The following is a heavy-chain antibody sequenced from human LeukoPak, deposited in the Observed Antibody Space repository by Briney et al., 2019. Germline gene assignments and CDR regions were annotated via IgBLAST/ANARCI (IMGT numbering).Heavy chain of an antibody. CDR3: ARRIRFLEWLFIDY. D-gene: IGHD3-3*01. CDR1: GGSISSSSYY. V-gene: IGHV4-39*01. Sequence: SETLSLTCTVSGGSISSSSYYWGWIRQPPGKGLEWIGSIYYSGSTYYNPSLKSRVTISVDTSKNQFSLKLSSVTAADTAVYYCARRIRFLEWLFIDYWGQGTLVTVSS. CDR2: IYYSGST. J-gene: IGHJ4*02.